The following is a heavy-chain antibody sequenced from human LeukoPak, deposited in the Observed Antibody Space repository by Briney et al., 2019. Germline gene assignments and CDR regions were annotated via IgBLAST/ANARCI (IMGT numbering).Heavy chain of an antibody. CDR2: IRYDGSNK. J-gene: IGHJ4*02. D-gene: IGHD4-17*01. Sequence: GGSLRLSCAASGFTFRSYGMHWGRQAPGKGLEWVAFIRYDGSNKYYADSVKGRFTISRDNSKNTLYLQMNSLRAEDTAVYYCAKDYGDYVGYFDYWGQGTLVTVSS. CDR3: AKDYGDYVGYFDY. CDR1: GFTFRSYG. V-gene: IGHV3-30*02.